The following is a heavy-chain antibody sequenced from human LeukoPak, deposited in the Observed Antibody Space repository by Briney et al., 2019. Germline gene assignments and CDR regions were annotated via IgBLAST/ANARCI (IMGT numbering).Heavy chain of an antibody. CDR1: GFSFSDYE. J-gene: IGHJ4*02. CDR3: AGGPQYSGSYGD. D-gene: IGHD1-26*01. V-gene: IGHV3-48*03. CDR2: ISNSGDIR. Sequence: TGGSLRLSCVVSGFSFSDYEMAWVRQAPGMGLEWISYISNSGDIRRYADAVKGRFAISRDNAKNSVSLQMNSLRADDTGLYFCAGGPQYSGSYGDWAQGTLVTVSS.